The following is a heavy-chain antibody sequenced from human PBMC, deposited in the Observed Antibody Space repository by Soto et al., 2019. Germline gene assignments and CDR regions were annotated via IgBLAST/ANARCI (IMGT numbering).Heavy chain of an antibody. D-gene: IGHD5-12*01. CDR2: TYYRSKWYN. CDR1: GDSVSSNSAA. J-gene: IGHJ6*02. V-gene: IGHV6-1*01. CDR3: ARGLGSGYDSAPAFYYYYYGMDV. Sequence: QSQTLSLTCAISGDSVSSNSAAWNWIRQSPSRGLEWLGRTYYRSKWYNDYAVSVKSRITINPDTSKNQFSLQLNSVTPDDTAVYYCARGLGSGYDSAPAFYYYYYGMDVWGQGTTVTVSS.